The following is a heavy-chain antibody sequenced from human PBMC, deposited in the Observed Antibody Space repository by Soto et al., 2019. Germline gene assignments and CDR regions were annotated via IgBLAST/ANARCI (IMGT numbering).Heavy chain of an antibody. V-gene: IGHV6-1*01. Sequence: SSETLSLTCAISGDSVSSNSAAWNWIRQSPSRGLEWLGRTYYRSKWYNDYAVSVKSRITINPDTSKNQFSLQLNSVTPEDTAVYYCARGGIAAAGTPFDPWGQGTLVTVSS. CDR3: ARGGIAAAGTPFDP. CDR2: TYYRSKWYN. J-gene: IGHJ5*02. D-gene: IGHD6-13*01. CDR1: GDSVSSNSAA.